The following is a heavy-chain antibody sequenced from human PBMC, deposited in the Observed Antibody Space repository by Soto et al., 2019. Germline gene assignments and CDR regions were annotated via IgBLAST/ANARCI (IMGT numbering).Heavy chain of an antibody. CDR1: GGSISRSVYY. J-gene: IGHJ2*01. CDR2: IHNSGTT. V-gene: IGHV4-31*11. CDR3: ARDPIVRGVVGWYFDL. Sequence: QVQLQESGPGLVKPSQTLSLTCAVSGGSISRSVYYCNWIRQHPGKGLEWIGYIHNSGTTYYNPSLKSRLTFSVGTSKNQFSLKLSSVTTADTAVYYCARDPIVRGVVGWYFDLWGRGTLVTVSS. D-gene: IGHD3-10*01.